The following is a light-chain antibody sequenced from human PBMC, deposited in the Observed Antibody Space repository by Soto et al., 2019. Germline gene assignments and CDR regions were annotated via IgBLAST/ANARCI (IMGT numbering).Light chain of an antibody. V-gene: IGKV4-1*01. CDR2: WAS. CDR3: QQDPGTTAIP. J-gene: IGKJ5*01. Sequence: VLTRSPDSLAGFLGARAAINCKSSQSVLSSSNNLNSLAWYQQNPGQPPKLLIYWASTRESGVPDRFSGSGSGTDFTLTISSLQANDVPHYNYQQDPGTTAIPFGQRTLL. CDR1: QSVLSSSNNLNS.